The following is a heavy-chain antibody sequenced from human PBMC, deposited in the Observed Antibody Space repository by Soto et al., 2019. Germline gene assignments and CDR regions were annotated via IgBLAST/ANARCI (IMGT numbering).Heavy chain of an antibody. CDR1: GFTFSKYV. J-gene: IGHJ5*02. Sequence: PGGSLRLACAASGFTFSKYVMSWVRQDPAKGLEWFSAITGGGGDTYYADSVKGRFTISRDNSNNMLYLQMNSLRAEDTAIYYCAKDSLFGTCSSTSCYAIRFDPWGQGTLVTVSS. CDR2: ITGGGGDT. D-gene: IGHD2-2*01. V-gene: IGHV3-23*01. CDR3: AKDSLFGTCSSTSCYAIRFDP.